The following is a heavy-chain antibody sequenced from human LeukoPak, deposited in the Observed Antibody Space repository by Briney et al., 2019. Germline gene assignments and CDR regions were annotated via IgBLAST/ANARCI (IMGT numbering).Heavy chain of an antibody. CDR2: IKQDGSEN. CDR3: ARDCSSTSCYRGGFDP. D-gene: IGHD2-2*02. CDR1: GFSFSTYA. V-gene: IGHV3-7*01. Sequence: PGGSLRLSCAASGFSFSTYAMHWVRQAPGKGLEWVASIKQDGSENYYVDSVKGRFTISRDNAKNSLYLQMNSLRAEDTAVYYCARDCSSTSCYRGGFDPWGQGTLVTVSS. J-gene: IGHJ5*02.